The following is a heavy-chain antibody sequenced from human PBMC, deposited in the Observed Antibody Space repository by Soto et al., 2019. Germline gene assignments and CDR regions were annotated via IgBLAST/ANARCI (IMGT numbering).Heavy chain of an antibody. Sequence: PGGSLRLSCAASGFTFTSYAMSWVRQAPGKGLEWVSHISGTGSSTYYADSVKGRFTISRDSSRNTLYLQMSSLTVDDTAVYFCAKNLRSKLNTFDYWGLGNLVTVSS. J-gene: IGHJ4*02. CDR2: ISGTGSST. CDR3: AKNLRSKLNTFDY. V-gene: IGHV3-23*01. CDR1: GFTFTSYA.